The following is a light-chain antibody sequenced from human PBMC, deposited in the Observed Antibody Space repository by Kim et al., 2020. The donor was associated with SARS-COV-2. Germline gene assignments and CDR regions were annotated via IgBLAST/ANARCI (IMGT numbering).Light chain of an antibody. CDR2: GAS. CDR1: QGVGNN. Sequence: VSPGEKATLSGRAGQGVGNNLAWYQQKPGRALRLLIYGASSRAPGIPARFSGSGFGTEFTLPISSLTSEDFAVYYCQQYKTWPLTFGGGTKVDIK. CDR3: QQYKTWPLT. J-gene: IGKJ4*01. V-gene: IGKV3-15*01.